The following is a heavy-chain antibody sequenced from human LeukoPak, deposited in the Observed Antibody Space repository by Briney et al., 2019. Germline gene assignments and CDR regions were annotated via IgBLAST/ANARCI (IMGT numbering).Heavy chain of an antibody. J-gene: IGHJ4*02. D-gene: IGHD3-10*01. CDR2: TSSDLNVK. CDR1: GFTFRNYV. Sequence: GGSLRLSCAASGFTFRNYVIHWVRQAPGKGLGWVAVTSSDLNVKLYADSVKGRFTISRDNSRSTLYLQMNSLRPEDTAIYYCAREGYYGSGSPPSLYFDYWGQGTLVTVSS. V-gene: IGHV3-30-3*01. CDR3: AREGYYGSGSPPSLYFDY.